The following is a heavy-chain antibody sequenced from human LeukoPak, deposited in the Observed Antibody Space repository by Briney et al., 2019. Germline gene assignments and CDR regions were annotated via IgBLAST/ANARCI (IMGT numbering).Heavy chain of an antibody. J-gene: IGHJ4*02. CDR2: ISYDGSNK. V-gene: IGHV3-30*03. Sequence: PGRSLRLSCAASGFTFSSYGMHWVRQAPGKGLEWVAVISYDGSNKYYADSVQGRFTISRDNSKSTLCLQMNSLRAEDTAVYYCARDSGPYNRGNYWGQGTLVTVSS. D-gene: IGHD1-14*01. CDR1: GFTFSSYG. CDR3: ARDSGPYNRGNY.